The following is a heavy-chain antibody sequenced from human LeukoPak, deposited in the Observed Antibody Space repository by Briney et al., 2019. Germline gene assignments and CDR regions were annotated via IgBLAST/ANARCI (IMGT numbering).Heavy chain of an antibody. Sequence: PGGSLRLSCSASGFTSSIYAMHWVRQAPGKGLEYLSTISSNGGRTYYADSVKGRFTISRDNSRNTLYLQMSSLRAEDTAVYYCVKDDTYYYGTSGPDWGQGTLVAVSS. CDR2: ISSNGGRT. V-gene: IGHV3-64D*06. J-gene: IGHJ4*02. CDR1: GFTSSIYA. D-gene: IGHD3-22*01. CDR3: VKDDTYYYGTSGPD.